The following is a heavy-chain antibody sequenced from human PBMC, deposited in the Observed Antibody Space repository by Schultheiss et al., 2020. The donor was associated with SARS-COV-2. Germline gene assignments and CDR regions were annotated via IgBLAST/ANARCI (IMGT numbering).Heavy chain of an antibody. D-gene: IGHD6-13*01. J-gene: IGHJ4*02. Sequence: SETLSLTCAVSGGSISSSNWWSWVRQPPGKGLEWIGEIYHSGSTNYNPSLKSRVTISVDKSKNQFSLKLSSVTAADTAVYYCASYSGGEYSSSWPFDYWGQGTLVTVSS. CDR3: ASYSGGEYSSSWPFDY. V-gene: IGHV4-4*02. CDR2: IYHSGST. CDR1: GGSISSSNW.